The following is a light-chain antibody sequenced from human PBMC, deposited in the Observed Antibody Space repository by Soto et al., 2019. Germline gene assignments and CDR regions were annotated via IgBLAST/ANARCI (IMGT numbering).Light chain of an antibody. Sequence: SVLTQPASVSGSPGQSITISCTGTSSDVGGYNYVSRYQQHPGKAPKLMIYDVSNRPSGVSNRFSGSKSGNTASLTISGLQAEDEANYYGRSYPRSSLIFVFAMGGTVTVL. J-gene: IGLJ1*01. V-gene: IGLV2-14*01. CDR1: SSDVGGYNY. CDR3: RSYPRSSLIFV. CDR2: DVS.